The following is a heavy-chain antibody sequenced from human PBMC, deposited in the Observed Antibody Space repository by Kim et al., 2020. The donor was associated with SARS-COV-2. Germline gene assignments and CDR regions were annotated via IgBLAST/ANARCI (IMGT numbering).Heavy chain of an antibody. D-gene: IGHD2-21*02. CDR1: GYTFTSYA. CDR3: ARGGYCGGDCYPGELDY. Sequence: ASVKVSCKTSGYTFTSYAMHWVRQAPGQRLEWMGWINAGNGNTKYSQMFQGRVTITRDTSASTAYMELSSLRSEDTAVYYCARGGYCGGDCYPGELDYWGQGTLVTVSS. V-gene: IGHV1-3*01. J-gene: IGHJ4*02. CDR2: INAGNGNT.